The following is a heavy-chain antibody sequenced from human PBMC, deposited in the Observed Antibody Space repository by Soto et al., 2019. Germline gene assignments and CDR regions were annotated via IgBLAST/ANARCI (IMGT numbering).Heavy chain of an antibody. CDR3: ARGRIVVVGSRAYYGMDV. V-gene: IGHV1-69*01. D-gene: IGHD6-19*01. CDR1: GGTPSNSA. Sequence: QVQLVQSGAEVKKPGSSVRVSCKASGGTPSNSAFSWVRQAPGQGLEWMGGIIPVFGIVKYAQNLEGRVTITADESTNTAYMELSSLRYEDGAVYYCARGRIVVVGSRAYYGMDVWGQGTTVTVSS. J-gene: IGHJ6*02. CDR2: IIPVFGIV.